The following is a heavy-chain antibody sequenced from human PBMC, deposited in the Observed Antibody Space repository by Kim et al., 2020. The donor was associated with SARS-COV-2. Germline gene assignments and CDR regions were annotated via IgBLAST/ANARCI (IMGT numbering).Heavy chain of an antibody. CDR3: ATXEGPXXSSXXXDY. Sequence: ASVKVSCKASGYTFTNYAMNWVRQAPGQGLEWMGWINXNTGNPTYAQGFTGRFVFSLDXSVSTAYLQIXSLKTXDTAVXXCATXEGPXXSSXXXDYXXQG. CDR2: INXNTGNP. CDR1: GYTFTNYA. V-gene: IGHV7-4-1*02. J-gene: IGHJ4*02. D-gene: IGHD6-6*01.